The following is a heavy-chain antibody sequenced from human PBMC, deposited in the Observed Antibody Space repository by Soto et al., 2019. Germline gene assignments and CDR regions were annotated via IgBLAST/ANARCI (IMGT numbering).Heavy chain of an antibody. Sequence: PGGSLRLSCAASGFTFSNAWMNWVRQAPGKGPEWVGRIKSNIDGGTTDYAAPVKGRFTVSRDDSENTLYLQMNSLKTEDTAVYYCSHGYYQYFNSWGQGTLVTVSS. V-gene: IGHV3-15*07. CDR2: IKSNIDGGTT. D-gene: IGHD5-18*01. CDR1: GFTFSNAW. J-gene: IGHJ4*02. CDR3: SHGYYQYFNS.